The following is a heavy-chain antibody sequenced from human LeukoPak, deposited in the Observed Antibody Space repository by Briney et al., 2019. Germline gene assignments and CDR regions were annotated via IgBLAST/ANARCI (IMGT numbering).Heavy chain of an antibody. CDR3: ARVGAMTTVPYYFDY. J-gene: IGHJ4*02. CDR1: GYTFTSYG. D-gene: IGHD4-17*01. Sequence: GASVKVSCKASGYTFTSYGISWVRQAPGQRLEWMGWISAYNGNTNYAQKLQGRVTMTTDTSTSTAYMELRSLRSDDTAVYYCARVGAMTTVPYYFDYWGQGTLVTVSS. V-gene: IGHV1-18*01. CDR2: ISAYNGNT.